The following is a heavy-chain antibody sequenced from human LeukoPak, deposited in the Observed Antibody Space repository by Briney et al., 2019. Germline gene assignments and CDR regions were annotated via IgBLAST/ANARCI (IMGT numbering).Heavy chain of an antibody. Sequence: SETLSLTCTVSGGSVSSGSYYWSWIRQPPGKGLEWIGYIYYSGSTNYSPSLKSRVTISVDTSKNQFSLKLSSVTAADTAVYYCARGVNYYDSSGYVPQTFGLIFDYWAREPWSPSPQ. D-gene: IGHD3-22*01. CDR2: IYYSGST. V-gene: IGHV4-61*01. CDR1: GGSVSSGSYY. CDR3: ARGVNYYDSSGYVPQTFGLIFDY. J-gene: IGHJ4*02.